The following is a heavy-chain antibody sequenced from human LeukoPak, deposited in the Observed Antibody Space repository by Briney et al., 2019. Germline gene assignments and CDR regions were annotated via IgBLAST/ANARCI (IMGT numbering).Heavy chain of an antibody. V-gene: IGHV3-9*01. CDR1: GFTFDDYA. CDR2: ISWNSGSI. J-gene: IGHJ1*01. CDR3: AKVRVYSLDFQH. Sequence: PGGSLRLSCAASGFTFDDYAMHWVRQAPGKGLEWVSGISWNSGSIGYADSVKGRFTISRDNAKNSLYLQMNSLRAEDTAVYYCAKVRVYSLDFQHWGQGTLVTVSS. D-gene: IGHD2-15*01.